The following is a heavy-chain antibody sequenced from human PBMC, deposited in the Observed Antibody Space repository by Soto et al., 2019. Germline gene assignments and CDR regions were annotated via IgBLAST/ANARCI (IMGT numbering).Heavy chain of an antibody. CDR2: IYYSGSA. J-gene: IGHJ6*02. V-gene: IGHV4-39*07. Sequence: SETLSLTCTVSGGSISSSDYYWGWIRQSPEKGLEWISIIYYSGSAYYNPSLKSRVTISADTSRNQFSLKLTSVTAADTAVYYCARGGISTAESYYYYAMDVWGQGTTVTVSS. CDR1: GGSISSSDYY. CDR3: ARGGISTAESYYYYAMDV. D-gene: IGHD6-13*01.